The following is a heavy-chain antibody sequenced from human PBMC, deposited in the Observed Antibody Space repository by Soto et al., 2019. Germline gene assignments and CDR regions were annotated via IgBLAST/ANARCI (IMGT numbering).Heavy chain of an antibody. V-gene: IGHV3-30*19. CDR1: GLRFTGYG. CDR3: ARHADTNSHYSLLDY. D-gene: IGHD2-8*01. Sequence: QVQLVESGGGVVQSGRSLRLSCVTSGLRFTGYGMHWVRLAPGKGLEWVAVIWYDGSKTYYADSVQGRFSISRDSSKNTVYLQMNSLRDEDTAVYYCARHADTNSHYSLLDYWGQGTLVTVSS. CDR2: IWYDGSKT. J-gene: IGHJ4*02.